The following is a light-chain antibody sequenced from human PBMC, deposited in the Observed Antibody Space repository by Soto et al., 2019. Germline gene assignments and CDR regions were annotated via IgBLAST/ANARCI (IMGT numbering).Light chain of an antibody. J-gene: IGLJ2*01. CDR1: SSDVGSYNL. CDR2: EVN. CDR3: CSYAGSSTYVV. Sequence: QSALTQPASVSGSPGQSITISCTGTSSDVGSYNLVSWYQQHPGKAPKLMIFEVNKRPSGVSNRFSGSKSGNTACLTISGLQAEDEADYYCCSYAGSSTYVVFGGGTKLTVL. V-gene: IGLV2-23*02.